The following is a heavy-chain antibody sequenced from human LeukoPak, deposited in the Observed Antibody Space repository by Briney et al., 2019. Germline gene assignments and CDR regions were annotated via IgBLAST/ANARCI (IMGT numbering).Heavy chain of an antibody. CDR2: ISGGGGTT. CDR1: GFTLSNYG. D-gene: IGHD5-18*01. CDR3: AREEGYIYGLLVF. V-gene: IGHV3-23*01. J-gene: IGHJ4*02. Sequence: GGSLRHSCAASGFTLSNYGMSWVRQAPGKGPEWVSAISGGGGTTYYADSVKGRFTISRDNSKNTLYLQMNSLRADDTAVYYCAREEGYIYGLLVFWGQGTLVTVSS.